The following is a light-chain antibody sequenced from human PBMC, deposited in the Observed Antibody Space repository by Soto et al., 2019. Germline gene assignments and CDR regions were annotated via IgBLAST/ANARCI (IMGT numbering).Light chain of an antibody. CDR3: QQYNNWPPWT. V-gene: IGKV3-15*01. Sequence: EIVMTQSPATLSVSRGERATLSCRASQSVSSNLAWYQQKPGQAPRLLIYGASTRATGIPARFSGSGSGTEFTITISSLQSEDFAVYYCQQYNNWPPWTFGPGTKVDIK. CDR1: QSVSSN. J-gene: IGKJ3*01. CDR2: GAS.